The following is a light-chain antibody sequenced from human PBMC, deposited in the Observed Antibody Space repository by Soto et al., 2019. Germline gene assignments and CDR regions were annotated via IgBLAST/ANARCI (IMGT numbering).Light chain of an antibody. CDR1: TGAVSSGHY. CDR2: DTT. J-gene: IGLJ3*02. V-gene: IGLV7-46*01. CDR3: LLSYSGTRV. Sequence: QAVVTQEPSLTVSPGGTVTLTCGSSTGAVSSGHYPYWNQQKPGQAPRTVIYDTTNKHSWTPARFSGSVLGGKAALTLSGAQPEDEADYYGLLSYSGTRVFGGGTKLTVL.